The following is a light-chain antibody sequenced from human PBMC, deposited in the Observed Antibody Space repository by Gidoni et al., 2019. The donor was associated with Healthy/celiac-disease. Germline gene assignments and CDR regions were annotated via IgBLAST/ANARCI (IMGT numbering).Light chain of an antibody. CDR2: DAS. V-gene: IGKV3-11*01. CDR1: QSVSSY. J-gene: IGKJ4*01. Sequence: EIVLTQSPATLSLSPGERATLSCRASQSVSSYLAWYQQNPGQAPRLLIYDASNRATGIPARFSGSGSGTDFTLTISSLEPEDFAVYYCQQRSNIFGGGTKVEIK. CDR3: QQRSNI.